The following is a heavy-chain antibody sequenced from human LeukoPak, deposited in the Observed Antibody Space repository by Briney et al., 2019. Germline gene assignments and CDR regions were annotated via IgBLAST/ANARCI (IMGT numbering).Heavy chain of an antibody. D-gene: IGHD6-13*01. V-gene: IGHV1-24*01. CDR2: FDPEDGET. J-gene: IGHJ4*02. Sequence: ASVKVSCKVSGYTLTELSMHWVRQAPGKGLEWMGGFDPEDGETIYAQKFQGRVTMTEDTSTDTAYMELSSLRSEDTAVYYCAAESAAAGTKEFDYWGQGTLVTVSS. CDR1: GYTLTELS. CDR3: AAESAAAGTKEFDY.